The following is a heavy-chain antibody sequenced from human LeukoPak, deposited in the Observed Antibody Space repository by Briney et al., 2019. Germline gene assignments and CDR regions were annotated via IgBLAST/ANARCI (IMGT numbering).Heavy chain of an antibody. Sequence: ASVKVPCKASGYTFTSYGISWVRQAPGQGLEWMGWISAYNGNTNYAQKLQGRVTMTTDTSTSTAYMELRSLRSDDTAVYYCARDPPHDYSNYPVDYYYYMDVWGKGTTVTVSS. CDR1: GYTFTSYG. CDR2: ISAYNGNT. D-gene: IGHD4-11*01. V-gene: IGHV1-18*01. CDR3: ARDPPHDYSNYPVDYYYYMDV. J-gene: IGHJ6*03.